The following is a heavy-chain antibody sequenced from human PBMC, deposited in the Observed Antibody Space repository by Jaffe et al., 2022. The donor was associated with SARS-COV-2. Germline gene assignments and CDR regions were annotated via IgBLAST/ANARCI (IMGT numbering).Heavy chain of an antibody. CDR2: IYYSGST. Sequence: QLQLQESGPGLVKPSETLSLTCTVSGGSISSSSYYWGWIRQPPGKGLEWIGSIYYSGSTYYNPSLKSRVTISVDTSKNQFSLKLSSVTAADTAVYYCARKADGYYFDYWGQGTLVTVSS. D-gene: IGHD6-13*01. V-gene: IGHV4-39*01. J-gene: IGHJ4*02. CDR3: ARKADGYYFDY. CDR1: GGSISSSSYY.